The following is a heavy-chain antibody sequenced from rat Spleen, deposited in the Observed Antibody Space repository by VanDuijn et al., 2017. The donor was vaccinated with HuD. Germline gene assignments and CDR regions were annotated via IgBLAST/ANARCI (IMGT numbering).Heavy chain of an antibody. CDR3: TTTTMGIILFAY. Sequence: EVQLVESGGGLVQPGRSMKLSCAASGFTFSNYGMAWVRQAPKKGLEWVAYISYDGGSTYYRDSVKGRFTISRDNAKSTLYLQMDSLRSEDTATYYCTTTTMGIILFAYWGQGTLVTVSS. V-gene: IGHV5-20*01. J-gene: IGHJ3*01. CDR2: ISYDGGST. CDR1: GFTFSNYG. D-gene: IGHD1-9*01.